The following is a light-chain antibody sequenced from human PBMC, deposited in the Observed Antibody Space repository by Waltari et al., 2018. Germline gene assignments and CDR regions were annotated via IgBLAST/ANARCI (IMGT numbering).Light chain of an antibody. CDR2: GVT. CDR1: SSDVGGYNY. V-gene: IGLV2-8*01. J-gene: IGLJ1*01. CDR3: SSYAGTSTFYV. Sequence: QSALTQPPSASGSPGQSVTISCTGTSSDVGGYNYVSWYHQHPGKAPKPLLCGVTKRPAGVPDRFSGSKSGNTASLTVAGLQADDEAEYYCSSYAGTSTFYVFGTGTEVTVL.